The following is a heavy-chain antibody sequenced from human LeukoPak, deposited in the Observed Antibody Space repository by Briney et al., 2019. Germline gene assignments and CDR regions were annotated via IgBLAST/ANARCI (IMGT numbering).Heavy chain of an antibody. J-gene: IGHJ4*02. V-gene: IGHV4-61*02. CDR1: GGSISSGSYY. CDR2: IYTSGST. D-gene: IGHD4-23*01. Sequence: PSQTLSLTCTVSGGSISSGSYYWSWIRQPAGKGLEWIVRIYTSGSTNYNPSLKSRVTISVDTSKNQFSLKLSSVTAADTAVYYCARETMVVTSDYWGQGTLVTVSS. CDR3: ARETMVVTSDY.